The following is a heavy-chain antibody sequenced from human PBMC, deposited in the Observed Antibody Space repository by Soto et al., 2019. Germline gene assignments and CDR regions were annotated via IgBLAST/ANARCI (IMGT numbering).Heavy chain of an antibody. V-gene: IGHV3-33*01. CDR3: ARDGSDRDFDY. D-gene: IGHD3-10*01. Sequence: QVQLVESGGGVVQPGRSLRLSCAASGFTFSSYGMHWVRQAPGKGLEWVAVIWYDGSNKYYADSVKGRFTISRDNSKNTLNLQMNSLRAEDTAVYYCARDGSDRDFDYWGQGTLVTVSS. CDR2: IWYDGSNK. J-gene: IGHJ4*02. CDR1: GFTFSSYG.